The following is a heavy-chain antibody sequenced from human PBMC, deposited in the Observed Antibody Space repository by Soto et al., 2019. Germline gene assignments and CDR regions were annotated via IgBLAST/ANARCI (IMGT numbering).Heavy chain of an antibody. V-gene: IGHV1-18*01. CDR3: ARDSRFGELLI. CDR1: GYIFPSYG. J-gene: IGHJ4*02. D-gene: IGHD3-10*01. CDR2: ISAYNGNT. Sequence: QAQLVQSGAEVKKPGASVKVSCKASGYIFPSYGISWVRQAPGQGLEWMGWISAYNGNTNYAQKLQGRVTMTTDTSTSTAYMERRSQRSDDTAVYYCARDSRFGELLIWGQGTLVTVSS.